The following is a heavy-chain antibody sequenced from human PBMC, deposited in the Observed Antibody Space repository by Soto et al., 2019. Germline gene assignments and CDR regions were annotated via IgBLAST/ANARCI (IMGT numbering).Heavy chain of an antibody. CDR3: ARLRKVVTATSSYYYYYGMDV. V-gene: IGHV4-39*01. Sequence: QLQLQESGPGLVKPSETLSLTCTVSGGSISSSSYYWGWIRQPPGKGLEWIGSIYYSGSTYYNPSPRSRDTISVDTSKNPFSLKLSSVTAADTAVYYCARLRKVVTATSSYYYYYGMDVWGQGTTVTVSS. D-gene: IGHD2-21*02. CDR1: GGSISSSSYY. CDR2: IYYSGST. J-gene: IGHJ6*02.